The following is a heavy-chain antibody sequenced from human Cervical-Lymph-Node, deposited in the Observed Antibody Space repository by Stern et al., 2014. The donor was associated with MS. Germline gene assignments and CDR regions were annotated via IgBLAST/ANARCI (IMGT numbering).Heavy chain of an antibody. J-gene: IGHJ5*02. V-gene: IGHV1-69*01. CDR3: ARATVTPHWFDP. D-gene: IGHD4-17*01. CDR2: IIPMFGTS. CDR1: GGTFSSSA. Sequence: QVQLVESGAEVKKPGSSVKISCKASGGTFSSSAISWVRQAPGQGLEWMGVIIPMFGTSNYAQKFRGKVTITADESTHTAYMELSSLRSEDTAVYYCARATVTPHWFDPWGQGTLVTVSS.